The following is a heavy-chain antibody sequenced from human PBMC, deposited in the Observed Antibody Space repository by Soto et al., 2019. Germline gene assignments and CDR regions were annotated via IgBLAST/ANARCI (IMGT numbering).Heavy chain of an antibody. J-gene: IGHJ6*02. Sequence: PWESLTIACTCSGYSFTRYWISRVRQMPGKGLEWMGRIDPSDSYTNYSPSFQGHVTISADKSISTAYLQWSSLKASDTAMYYCARSCTNGVCLSYYYYGMDVWGQGTTVTVSS. V-gene: IGHV5-10-1*01. CDR3: ARSCTNGVCLSYYYYGMDV. D-gene: IGHD2-8*01. CDR2: IDPSDSYT. CDR1: GYSFTRYW.